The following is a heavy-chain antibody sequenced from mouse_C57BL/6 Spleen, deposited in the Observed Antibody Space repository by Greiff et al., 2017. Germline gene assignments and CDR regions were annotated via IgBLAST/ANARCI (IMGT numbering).Heavy chain of an antibody. V-gene: IGHV1-15*01. CDR3: TRWGDEVY. Sequence: VQLQESGAELVRPGASVTLSCKASGYTFTDYEMHWVKQTPVHGLEWIGAIDPETGGTAYNQKFKGKAILTADKSSSTAYMELRSLTSEDSAVYYCTRWGDEVYWGQGTTLTVAS. CDR1: GYTFTDYE. D-gene: IGHD3-3*01. J-gene: IGHJ2*01. CDR2: IDPETGGT.